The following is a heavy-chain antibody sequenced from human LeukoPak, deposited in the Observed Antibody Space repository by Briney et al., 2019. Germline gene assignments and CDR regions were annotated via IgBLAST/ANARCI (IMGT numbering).Heavy chain of an antibody. CDR2: ITPNADRT. Sequence: GSLRLSCAASGFTFGSYGMSWVRQAPGKGLEWVSFITPNADRTSYADSVEGRFTISRDNPRNTLYMQMNSMREEETAVYYCAIMHGYYDGSGYWVKWGQGTLVTVSS. CDR1: GFTFGSYG. D-gene: IGHD3-22*01. CDR3: AIMHGYYDGSGYWVK. J-gene: IGHJ1*01. V-gene: IGHV3-23*01.